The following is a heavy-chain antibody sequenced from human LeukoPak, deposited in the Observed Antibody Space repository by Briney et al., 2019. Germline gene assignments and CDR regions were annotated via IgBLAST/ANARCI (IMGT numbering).Heavy chain of an antibody. D-gene: IGHD3-3*01. CDR1: GGSIGSDY. CDR3: TGGNYDFWSGHPNWFDP. Sequence: SESLCLTCTVSGGSIGSDYWSWVRQPPGKGVEWIGYMHLSGNTNYNPSLMSRVTISLDASKNLFSLKLISVTAADTAVYYCTGGNYDFWSGHPNWFDPWGQGTLVTVSS. CDR2: MHLSGNT. V-gene: IGHV4-59*01. J-gene: IGHJ5*02.